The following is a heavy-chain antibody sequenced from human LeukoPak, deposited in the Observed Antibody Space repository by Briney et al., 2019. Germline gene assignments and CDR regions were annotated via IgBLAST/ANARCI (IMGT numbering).Heavy chain of an antibody. CDR3: ASLDCTNGVCYGFDP. D-gene: IGHD2-8*01. CDR2: ISSSSSTI. Sequence: GGSLRLSCVASGFTFSSYSMNWVRQAPGKGLEWVSYISSSSSTIYYADSVKGRFTISRDNAKNSLYLQMNSLRAEDTAVYYCASLDCTNGVCYGFDPWGQGTLVTVSS. J-gene: IGHJ5*02. V-gene: IGHV3-48*01. CDR1: GFTFSSYS.